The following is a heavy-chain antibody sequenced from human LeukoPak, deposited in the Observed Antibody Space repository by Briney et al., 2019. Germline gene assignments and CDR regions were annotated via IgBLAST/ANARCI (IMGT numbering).Heavy chain of an antibody. CDR1: GFTFSSYA. Sequence: GGSLRLSCAASGFTFSSYAMHWVRQAPGKGLEWVAVISYDGSNKYYADSVKGRFTISRDNSKNTLYLQMNSLRAEDTAVYYCAKDSVPAIITMIVVVVNAFDIWGQGTMVTVSS. V-gene: IGHV3-30-3*01. CDR2: ISYDGSNK. D-gene: IGHD3-22*01. CDR3: AKDSVPAIITMIVVVVNAFDI. J-gene: IGHJ3*02.